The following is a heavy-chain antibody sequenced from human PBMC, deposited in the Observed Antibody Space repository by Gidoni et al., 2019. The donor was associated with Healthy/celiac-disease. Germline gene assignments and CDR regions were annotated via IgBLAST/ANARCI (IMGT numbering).Heavy chain of an antibody. D-gene: IGHD3-3*01. CDR3: ARGAVGTILGVVTQRNGMDV. V-gene: IGHV1-69*01. J-gene: IGHJ6*04. CDR1: GGTFSSYA. Sequence: QVQLVQSGAEVKKPGSSVKVSCKASGGTFSSYAISWVRQAPGQGLEWMGGIIPIFGTANYAQKFQGRVTITADESTSTAYMELSSLRSEDTAVYYCARGAVGTILGVVTQRNGMDVWGKGTTVTVSS. CDR2: IIPIFGTA.